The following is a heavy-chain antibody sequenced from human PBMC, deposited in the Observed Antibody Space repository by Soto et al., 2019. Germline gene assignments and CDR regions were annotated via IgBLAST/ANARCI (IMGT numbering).Heavy chain of an antibody. CDR1: GYTFSGHA. V-gene: IGHV1-3*01. Sequence: QVHFVQSGAEVKKPGASVKVSCKASGYTFSGHAIHWLRQAPGQRPECLGWITAGNSKTYYSEKFEGRVAFTRDTVATTVTMELTSLTSEDTAVYYCGRDQSGTGYYVDWFDPWGQGTLVTVSS. J-gene: IGHJ5*02. D-gene: IGHD3-10*02. CDR3: GRDQSGTGYYVDWFDP. CDR2: ITAGNSKT.